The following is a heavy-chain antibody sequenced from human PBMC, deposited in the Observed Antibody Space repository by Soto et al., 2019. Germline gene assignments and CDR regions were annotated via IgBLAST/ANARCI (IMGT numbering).Heavy chain of an antibody. CDR2: IYYSGSI. J-gene: IGHJ5*02. Sequence: QLQLQESGPGLVKPSETLSLTCSVSGGSISSSSYYWGWIRQPPGKGLEWIGSIYYSGSIYHNPSLKSRVTVSVATSKNPFSLKLSSVTAAETAVHCCARQSSGWYTWFAPWGQGALVTVSA. D-gene: IGHD6-19*01. CDR1: GGSISSSSYY. V-gene: IGHV4-39*01. CDR3: ARQSSGWYTWFAP.